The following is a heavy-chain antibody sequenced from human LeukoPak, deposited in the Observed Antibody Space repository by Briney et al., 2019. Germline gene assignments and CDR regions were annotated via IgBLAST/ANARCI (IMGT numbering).Heavy chain of an antibody. CDR1: GGSFSGYY. CDR2: INYSGIT. V-gene: IGHV4-34*01. J-gene: IGHJ4*02. Sequence: SETLSLTCAVYGGSFSGYYWSWIRQSPGKGLEWIGEINYSGITNYNPYLKSRVTMSVDTSKNQFSLQLPSVTAADTAVYYCATQILLCHYYWGQGTLVTVSS. D-gene: IGHD3-10*01. CDR3: ATQILLCHYY.